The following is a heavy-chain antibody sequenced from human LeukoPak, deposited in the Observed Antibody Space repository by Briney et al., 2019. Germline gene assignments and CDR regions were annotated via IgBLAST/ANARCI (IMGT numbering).Heavy chain of an antibody. J-gene: IGHJ4*02. CDR2: ISAYNGNT. CDR1: GYTFTSYG. D-gene: IGHD3-10*01. V-gene: IGHV1-18*01. Sequence: GASVKVSCKASGYTFTSYGISWVRQAPGQGLEWMGWISAYNGNTNYAQKLQGRVTKTTDTSTSTAYMELRSLRSDDTAVYYCARVTMVRGVIIMVQGVDYWGQGTLVTVSS. CDR3: ARVTMVRGVIIMVQGVDY.